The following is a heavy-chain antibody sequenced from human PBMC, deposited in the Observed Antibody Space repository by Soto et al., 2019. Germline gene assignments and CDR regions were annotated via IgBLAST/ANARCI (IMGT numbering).Heavy chain of an antibody. Sequence: QVPLVQSGAEVKKPGSSVKVSCKASGGTFSSYTISWVRQAPGQGLEWMGRIIPILGIANYAQKFQGRVTITADKSTSTAYMELSSLRSEDTAVYYCARGEGGTSSTSCYGFFCWFDPWGQGTLVTVSS. CDR1: GGTFSSYT. V-gene: IGHV1-69*02. J-gene: IGHJ5*02. CDR3: ARGEGGTSSTSCYGFFCWFDP. D-gene: IGHD2-2*01. CDR2: IIPILGIA.